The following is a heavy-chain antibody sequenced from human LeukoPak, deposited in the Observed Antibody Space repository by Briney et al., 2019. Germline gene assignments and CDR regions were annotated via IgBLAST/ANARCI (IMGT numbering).Heavy chain of an antibody. D-gene: IGHD5-18*01. CDR2: MNPNSGNT. CDR1: GYTLTSYD. CDR3: ARDAGGYSYLYYYYYMDV. V-gene: IGHV1-8*01. Sequence: ASVKVSXKASGYTLTSYDINWVRQATGQGLEWMGWMNPNSGNTGYAQKFQGRVTMTRNTSISTAYMELSSLRSEDTAVYYCARDAGGYSYLYYYYYMDVWGKGTTVTVSS. J-gene: IGHJ6*03.